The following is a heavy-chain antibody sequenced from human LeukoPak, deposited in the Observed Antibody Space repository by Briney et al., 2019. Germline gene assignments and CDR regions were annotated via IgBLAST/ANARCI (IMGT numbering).Heavy chain of an antibody. D-gene: IGHD2-21*01. Sequence: GGSLRLSCTASGFTFGDYIMSWFRQAPGKGLEWVGFIRSKSSGGTTEYAASVKGRFTISRDDSKSIAYLQMNSLKTEDTAVYYCTVISGDYWGQGTLVTVSS. J-gene: IGHJ4*02. V-gene: IGHV3-49*03. CDR3: TVISGDY. CDR2: IRSKSSGGTT. CDR1: GFTFGDYI.